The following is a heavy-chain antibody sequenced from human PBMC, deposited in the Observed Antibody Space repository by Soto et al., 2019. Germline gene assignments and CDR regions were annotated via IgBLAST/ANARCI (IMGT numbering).Heavy chain of an antibody. D-gene: IGHD5-12*01. V-gene: IGHV3-30-3*01. Sequence: QVQLLESGGGVVQPGKSLRLSCAASGFTFNSNTLHWVRQAPGKGLEWVALISYDGSKKHYADSVTGRFTISRDNSKNTLYLQMDSLRAEDTAVYYCARASGYVSHSFDYWGQGTLVTVSS. CDR2: ISYDGSKK. CDR3: ARASGYVSHSFDY. J-gene: IGHJ4*02. CDR1: GFTFNSNT.